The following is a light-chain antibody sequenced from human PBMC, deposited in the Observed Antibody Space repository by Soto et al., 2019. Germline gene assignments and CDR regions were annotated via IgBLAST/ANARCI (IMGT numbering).Light chain of an antibody. CDR1: QTISSW. CDR2: KAS. J-gene: IGKJ1*01. Sequence: DIQITQSPSTLSGSVGDRVTITFRASQTISSWLAWYQQKPGKAPKLLIYKASTLKSGVPSRFSGSGSGTEFTLTISSLQPDDFATYYCQHYNSYSEEFGQGTKVDIK. V-gene: IGKV1-5*03. CDR3: QHYNSYSEE.